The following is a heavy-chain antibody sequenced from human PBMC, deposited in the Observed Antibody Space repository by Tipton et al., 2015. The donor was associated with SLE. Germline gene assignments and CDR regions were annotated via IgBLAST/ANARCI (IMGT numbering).Heavy chain of an antibody. Sequence: SLRLSCAASGFTFSSYAMHWVRQAPGKGLEWVAVISYDGSNKYYADSVKGRFTISRDNFGNTLYLQVNSLRAEDTAVYYCARDLESYYSLDYWGQGTLVTVSS. CDR3: ARDLESYYSLDY. CDR2: ISYDGSNK. V-gene: IGHV3-30*04. CDR1: GFTFSSYA. J-gene: IGHJ4*02. D-gene: IGHD1-26*01.